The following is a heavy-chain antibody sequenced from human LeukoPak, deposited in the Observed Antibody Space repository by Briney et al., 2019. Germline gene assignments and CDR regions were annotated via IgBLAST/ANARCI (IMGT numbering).Heavy chain of an antibody. V-gene: IGHV1-3*04. CDR3: ARDLGDSSGYWDPFDY. CDR1: GYTFSSYY. CDR2: INTGNGNT. Sequence: GASVKVSCKASGYTFSSYYIHWVRQAPGQRLEWMGRINTGNGNTKYSQKFQGRVTFTRDTSASTAYMDLSSLRSEDTAVFYCARDLGDSSGYWDPFDYWGQGTLVTVSS. D-gene: IGHD3-22*01. J-gene: IGHJ4*02.